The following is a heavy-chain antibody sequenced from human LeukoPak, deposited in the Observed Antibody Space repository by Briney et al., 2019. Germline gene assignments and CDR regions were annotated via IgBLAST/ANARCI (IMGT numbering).Heavy chain of an antibody. V-gene: IGHV3-30*04. Sequence: GGSLRLSCAASGFTFSSYAMHWVRQAPGKGLEWVAVISYDGSNKYYADSVKGRFTISRDNSKNTLYLQMDSLRAEETAVYYCAATRGVDILTGYQFDYWGQGTLVTVSS. J-gene: IGHJ4*02. CDR1: GFTFSSYA. CDR3: AATRGVDILTGYQFDY. D-gene: IGHD3-9*01. CDR2: ISYDGSNK.